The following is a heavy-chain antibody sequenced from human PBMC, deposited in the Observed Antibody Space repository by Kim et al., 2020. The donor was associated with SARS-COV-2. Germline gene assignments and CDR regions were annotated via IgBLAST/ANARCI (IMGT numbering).Heavy chain of an antibody. CDR2: IYYSGST. V-gene: IGHV4-39*01. CDR1: GGSISSSSYY. CDR3: ARLWGYRKRYYFDY. J-gene: IGHJ4*02. Sequence: SETLSLTCTVSGGSISSSSYYWGWLLQPPGKGLEWIGSIYYSGSTYYNPSLKSRVTISVDTSKNQFSLKLSSVTAADTAVYYCARLWGYRKRYYFDYWGQGTLVTVSS. D-gene: IGHD5-12*01.